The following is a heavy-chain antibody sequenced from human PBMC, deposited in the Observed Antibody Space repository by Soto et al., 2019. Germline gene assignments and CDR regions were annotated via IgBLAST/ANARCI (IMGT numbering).Heavy chain of an antibody. CDR3: ATPGIFGVVIGH. D-gene: IGHD3-3*01. J-gene: IGHJ4*02. CDR2: IYYSGST. V-gene: IGHV4-39*01. Sequence: RQPPGKGLEWIGSIYYSGSTYYNPSLKSRVTISVDTSKNQFSLKLSSVTAADTAVYYCATPGIFGVVIGHWGQGTLVTVSS.